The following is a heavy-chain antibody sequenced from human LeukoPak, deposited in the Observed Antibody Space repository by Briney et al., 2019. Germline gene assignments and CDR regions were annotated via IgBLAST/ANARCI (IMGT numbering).Heavy chain of an antibody. CDR1: GGSISSYY. CDR2: IYYSGST. CDR3: ARGGSGGPDGYFDL. V-gene: IGHV4-59*01. D-gene: IGHD2-15*01. J-gene: IGHJ2*01. Sequence: SETLSLTCTVSGGSISSYYWSWIRQPPGKGLEWIGYIYYSGSTNYNPSLKSRVTISVDTSKNQFSLKLSSVTAADTAVYYCARGGSGGPDGYFDLWGRGTLVTVSS.